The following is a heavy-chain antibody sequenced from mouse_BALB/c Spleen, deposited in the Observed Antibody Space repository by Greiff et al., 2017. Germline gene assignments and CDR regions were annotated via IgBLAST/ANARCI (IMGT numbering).Heavy chain of an antibody. D-gene: IGHD1-1*01. CDR3: ARYYYGSSPWYFDV. Sequence: EVNLVESGGGLVQPGGSLKLSCAASGFTFSSYGMSWVRQTPDKRLELVATINSNGGSTYYPDSVKGRFTISRDNAKNTLYLQMSSLKSEDTAMYYCARYYYGSSPWYFDVWGAGTTVTVSS. CDR1: GFTFSSYG. J-gene: IGHJ1*01. V-gene: IGHV5-6-3*01. CDR2: INSNGGST.